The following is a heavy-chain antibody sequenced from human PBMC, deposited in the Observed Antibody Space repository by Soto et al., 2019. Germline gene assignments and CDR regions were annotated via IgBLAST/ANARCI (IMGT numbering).Heavy chain of an antibody. J-gene: IGHJ6*02. V-gene: IGHV3-23*01. CDR2: ITGTGGNT. CDR3: ARIRGYWYGMDG. Sequence: EVQLLESGGGLVQPGGSLRLSCAASGFPLSTYGMTWVRQAPGKGLEWVSAITGTGGNTYYVASVKGRCTSSRDNSKNMLYLQVNSLRVEDTAVYYCARIRGYWYGMDGWGQGTTVTVSS. CDR1: GFPLSTYG.